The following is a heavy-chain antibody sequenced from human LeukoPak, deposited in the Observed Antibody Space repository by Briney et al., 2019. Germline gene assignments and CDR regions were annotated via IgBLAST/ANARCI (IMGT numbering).Heavy chain of an antibody. CDR3: ANSSPLVIYNWFDP. D-gene: IGHD3-9*01. CDR1: GFSLSTSGVG. CDR2: IYWDDDK. Sequence: SGPTLVKPTQTLTLTCTFSGFSLSTSGVGVGWIRQPPGKALEWLALIYWDDDKRYSPSLKSRLTITKDTSKNQVVLTMTNMDPVDTATYYCANSSPLVIYNWFDPWGQGTLVTVSS. J-gene: IGHJ5*02. V-gene: IGHV2-5*02.